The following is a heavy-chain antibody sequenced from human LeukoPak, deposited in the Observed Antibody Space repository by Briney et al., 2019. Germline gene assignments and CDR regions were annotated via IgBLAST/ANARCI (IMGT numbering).Heavy chain of an antibody. J-gene: IGHJ3*02. V-gene: IGHV3-48*03. CDR2: ISGSSSNV. CDR1: GFTFSSYE. CDR3: ARGSSNWNNAFDI. Sequence: GGSLRLSCAASGFTFSSYEMNWVRQAPGKGLEWISAISGSSSNVYYAASVRGRFTISRDNAKNTLYLQMNSLRAEDTAVYYCARGSSNWNNAFDIWGQGTMVIVSS. D-gene: IGHD1-1*01.